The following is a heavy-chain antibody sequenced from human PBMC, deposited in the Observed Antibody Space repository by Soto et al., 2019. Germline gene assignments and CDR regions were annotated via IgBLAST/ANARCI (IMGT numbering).Heavy chain of an antibody. V-gene: IGHV4-30-2*01. CDR3: ARIPSP. CDR2: IYHSGST. CDR1: GGSISSGGYS. J-gene: IGHJ5*02. Sequence: QLQLQESGSGLVKPSQTLSLTCAVSGGSISSGGYSWSWIRQPPGKGLEWIGYIYHSGSTYYNSSHECGVTISVDKSKNQFSLKLSSVIAADTVVYYCARIPSPWGQRTRATVSS.